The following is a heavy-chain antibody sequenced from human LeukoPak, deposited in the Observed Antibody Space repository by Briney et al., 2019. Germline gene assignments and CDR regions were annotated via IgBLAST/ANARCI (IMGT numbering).Heavy chain of an antibody. CDR3: ARDIYSSSSGNWFDP. V-gene: IGHV4-59*01. D-gene: IGHD6-6*01. CDR1: GGSISSYY. CDR2: IYYSGST. Sequence: PSETLSLTCTVSGGSISSYYWSWLRQPPGKGLEWIGYIYYSGSTNYNPSLKSRVAISVDTSKNQFSLKLSSVTAADTAVYYCARDIYSSSSGNWFDPWGQGTLVTVSS. J-gene: IGHJ5*02.